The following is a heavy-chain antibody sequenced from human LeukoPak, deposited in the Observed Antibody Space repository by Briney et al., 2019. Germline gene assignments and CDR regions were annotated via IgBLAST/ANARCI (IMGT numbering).Heavy chain of an antibody. J-gene: IGHJ4*02. CDR3: ASESITMIVGPDY. CDR1: GSTFSSYA. Sequence: GGSLRLSCAASGSTFSSYAMHWVRQAPGKGLEWVAVISYDGSNKYYADSVKGRFTISRDNSKSTLYLQMNSLRAEDTAVYYCASESITMIVGPDYWGQGTLVTVSS. V-gene: IGHV3-30-3*01. CDR2: ISYDGSNK. D-gene: IGHD3-22*01.